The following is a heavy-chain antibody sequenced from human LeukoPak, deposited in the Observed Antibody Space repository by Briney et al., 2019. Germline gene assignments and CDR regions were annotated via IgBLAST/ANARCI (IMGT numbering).Heavy chain of an antibody. CDR3: ARGSVDTAMVHDFDY. D-gene: IGHD5-18*01. CDR1: GGSISSGSYY. Sequence: NSSQTLSLTCTVSGGSISSGSYYWSWIRQPAGKGLEWIGRIYTSGSTNYNPSLKSRVTISVDTSKNQFSLKLSSVTAADTAVYYCARGSVDTAMVHDFDYWGQGTLVTVSS. V-gene: IGHV4-61*02. J-gene: IGHJ4*02. CDR2: IYTSGST.